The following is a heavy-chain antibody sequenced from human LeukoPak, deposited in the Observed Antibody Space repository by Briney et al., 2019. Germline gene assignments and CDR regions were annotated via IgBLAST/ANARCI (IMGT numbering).Heavy chain of an antibody. D-gene: IGHD2-15*01. CDR3: ARGNRMVGGSDY. Sequence: ASVKVSCKASGYTFTSYDINWVRQATGQGLEWMGWMNPNGGNTGYAQKFQGRVTMTRNTSINTAYMELSSLRSEDTAVYYCARGNRMVGGSDYWGQGTLVTVSS. J-gene: IGHJ4*02. V-gene: IGHV1-8*01. CDR1: GYTFTSYD. CDR2: MNPNGGNT.